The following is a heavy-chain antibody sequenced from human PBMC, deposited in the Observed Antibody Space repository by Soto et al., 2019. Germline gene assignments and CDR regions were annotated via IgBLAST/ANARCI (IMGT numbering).Heavy chain of an antibody. CDR1: GGSISSSSYY. CDR2: IYYSGST. CDR3: ARQSPVLGYFDY. Sequence: QLQLQESGPGLVKPSETLSLTCTVSGGSISSSSYYWGWIRQPPGKGLEWIGSIYYSGSTYYNPSLKRRVTISVDTSKNQFALKLSSVTAADTAVYYCARQSPVLGYFDYWCQGTLVTVSS. V-gene: IGHV4-39*01. J-gene: IGHJ4*02.